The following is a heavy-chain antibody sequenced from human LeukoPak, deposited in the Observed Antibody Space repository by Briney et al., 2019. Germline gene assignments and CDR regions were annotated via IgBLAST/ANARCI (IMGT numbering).Heavy chain of an antibody. CDR2: INHSGST. V-gene: IGHV4-34*01. CDR1: GGSFSGYY. Sequence: SETLSLTCAVYGGSFSGYYWSWIRQPPGKGLEWIGEINHSGSTNYNPSLKSRVTISVDTSKNQFSLKLSSVTAADTAVYYCARLAHSDAFDIWGQGTMVTVSS. CDR3: ARLAHSDAFDI. J-gene: IGHJ3*02.